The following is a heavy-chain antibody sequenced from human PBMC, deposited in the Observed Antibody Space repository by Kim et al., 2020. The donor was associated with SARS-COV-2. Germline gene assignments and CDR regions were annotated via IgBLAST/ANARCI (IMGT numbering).Heavy chain of an antibody. CDR1: GFTFSNAW. D-gene: IGHD3-10*01. CDR2: IKSKTDGGTT. Sequence: GGSLRLSCAASGFTFSNAWMSWVRQAPGKGLEWVGRIKSKTDGGTTDYAAPVKGRFTISRDDSKNTLYLQMNSLKTEDTAVYYCTTDLSVLLWFGDSNSASDYWGQGTLVTVSS. CDR3: TTDLSVLLWFGDSNSASDY. V-gene: IGHV3-15*01. J-gene: IGHJ4*02.